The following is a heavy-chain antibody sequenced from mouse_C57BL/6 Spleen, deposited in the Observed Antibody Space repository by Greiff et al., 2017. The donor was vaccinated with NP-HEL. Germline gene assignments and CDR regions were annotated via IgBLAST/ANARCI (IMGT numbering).Heavy chain of an antibody. CDR1: GYTFTSYW. CDR2: IYPGNSDT. V-gene: IGHV1-5*01. J-gene: IGHJ2*01. D-gene: IGHD1-1*01. Sequence: DVKLVESGTVLARPGASVKMSFKTSGYTFTSYWLHWVKRRPGQGLEWIGAIYPGNSDTSYNQKFKGKAKLTAVTSASTAYMELSSLTNEDSAVYYCTRWSTTVVAKGYWGQGTTLTVSS. CDR3: TRWSTTVVAKGY.